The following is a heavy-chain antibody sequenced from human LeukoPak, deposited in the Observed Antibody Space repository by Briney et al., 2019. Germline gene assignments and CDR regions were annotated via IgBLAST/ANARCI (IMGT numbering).Heavy chain of an antibody. V-gene: IGHV1-18*01. D-gene: IGHD6-13*01. J-gene: IGHJ3*02. CDR1: GYTFTSYG. CDR3: ARDDEGGIAAAGTAFDI. CDR2: ISAYNGNT. Sequence: GASVKVSCKASGYTFTSYGISWVRQAPGQGLEWMGWISAYNGNTNYAQKLQGRVTMTTDTSTSTAYMELRSLRSDDTAVYYCARDDEGGIAAAGTAFDIWGQGTMVTVSS.